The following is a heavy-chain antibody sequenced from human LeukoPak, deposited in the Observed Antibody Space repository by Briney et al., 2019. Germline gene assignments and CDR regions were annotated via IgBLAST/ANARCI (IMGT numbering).Heavy chain of an antibody. CDR3: ARESLLGGIDY. D-gene: IGHD3-16*01. Sequence: GGSLRLSCAVSGFTFSSYWMTWVRQAPGKGLEWVATIKEDESEGFYVDSVKGRFSISRDNAKSSLYLQMNSLRAEDTSVYYCARESLLGGIDYWGQGTLVTVSS. CDR2: IKEDESEG. CDR1: GFTFSSYW. J-gene: IGHJ4*02. V-gene: IGHV3-7*04.